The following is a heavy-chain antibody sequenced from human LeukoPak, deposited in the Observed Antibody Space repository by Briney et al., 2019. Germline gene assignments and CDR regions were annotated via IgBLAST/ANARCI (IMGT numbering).Heavy chain of an antibody. CDR1: GGSFSGYY. CDR3: ARMGIAAAGIEGLDI. D-gene: IGHD6-13*01. CDR2: INHSGST. J-gene: IGHJ3*02. V-gene: IGHV4-34*01. Sequence: SETLFLTCAVYGGSFSGYYWSWIRQPPGKGLEWIGEINHSGSTNYNPSLKSRVTISVDTSKNQFSLKLSSVTAADTAVYYCARMGIAAAGIEGLDIWGQGTMVTVSS.